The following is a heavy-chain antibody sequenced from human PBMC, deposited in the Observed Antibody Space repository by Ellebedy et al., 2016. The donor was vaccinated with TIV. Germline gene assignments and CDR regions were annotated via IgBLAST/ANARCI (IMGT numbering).Heavy chain of an antibody. Sequence: GESLKISCKGSGYSFTSYWISWVRQMPGKGLEWMGRIDPSDSYTNYSPSFQGHVTISVDKSISTAYLQWGSLKASDTAMIYCARSPGYCTNGVCYDYWGLGTLVTVSS. D-gene: IGHD2-8*01. CDR1: GYSFTSYW. CDR3: ARSPGYCTNGVCYDY. V-gene: IGHV5-10-1*01. CDR2: IDPSDSYT. J-gene: IGHJ4*02.